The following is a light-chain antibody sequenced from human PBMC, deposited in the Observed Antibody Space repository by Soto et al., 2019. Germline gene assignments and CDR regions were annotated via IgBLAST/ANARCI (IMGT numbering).Light chain of an antibody. J-gene: IGKJ2*01. CDR2: AAS. CDR1: QGISSW. CDR3: PQANRFPPT. Sequence: DIQMTQSPSSVSASVGDRVTITCRASQGISSWLAWYQQKPGKAPKLLIYAASNLQSGVPSRVSGSGSGADFPLPIHRPPPEDFATYPCPQANRFPPTFGQGTKLEIK. V-gene: IGKV1-12*01.